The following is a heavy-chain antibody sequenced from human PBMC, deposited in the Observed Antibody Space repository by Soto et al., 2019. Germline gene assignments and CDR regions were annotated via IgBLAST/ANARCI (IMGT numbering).Heavy chain of an antibody. CDR2: IKSKTDGGTT. CDR1: DFTFSNAW. J-gene: IGHJ4*02. Sequence: PLRHSCAASDFTFSNAWRDWVLNSPGKGLEWVGRIKSKTDGGTTDYAAPVKGRFTISRDDSKNTLYLQMNSLKTEDTAVYYCTTRPMIIVVNEYWGQGTLVTVSS. CDR3: TTRPMIIVVNEY. V-gene: IGHV3-15*07. D-gene: IGHD3-22*01.